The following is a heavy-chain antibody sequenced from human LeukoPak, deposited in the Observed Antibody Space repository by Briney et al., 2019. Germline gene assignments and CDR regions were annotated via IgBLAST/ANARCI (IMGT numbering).Heavy chain of an antibody. Sequence: PSETLSLICTVSGGSISSYYWSWIRQPPGKGLEWIGYIYYSGSTNYNPSLKSRVTISVDTSKNQFSLKLSSVTAADTAVYYCARESKYYYDSSGYFENWGQGTLVTVSS. J-gene: IGHJ4*02. V-gene: IGHV4-59*01. CDR1: GGSISSYY. CDR3: ARESKYYYDSSGYFEN. CDR2: IYYSGST. D-gene: IGHD3-22*01.